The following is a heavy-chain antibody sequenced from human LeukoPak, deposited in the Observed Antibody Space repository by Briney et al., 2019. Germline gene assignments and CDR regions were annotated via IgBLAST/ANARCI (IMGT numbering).Heavy chain of an antibody. Sequence: PGGSLRFSCAASGFTFSSYAMSWVRQAPGKGLEWVSAISGSGGSTYYADSVKGRFTISRDNSKNTLYLQMNSLRAEDTAVYYCAKCRVTGYSSSWYYFDYWGQGTLVTVSS. D-gene: IGHD6-13*01. V-gene: IGHV3-23*01. CDR3: AKCRVTGYSSSWYYFDY. CDR2: ISGSGGST. CDR1: GFTFSSYA. J-gene: IGHJ4*02.